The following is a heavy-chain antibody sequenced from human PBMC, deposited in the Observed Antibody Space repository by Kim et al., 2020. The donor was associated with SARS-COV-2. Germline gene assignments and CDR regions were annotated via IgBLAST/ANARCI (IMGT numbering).Heavy chain of an antibody. J-gene: IGHJ3*01. D-gene: IGHD4-17*01. CDR3: ARGVVSDYGCGPFGV. CDR2: ISPKNGTT. V-gene: IGHV1-2*02. CDR1: GYIFTSYY. Sequence: ASVKVSCKASGYIFTSYYMNWVRQAPGQGLEWMGWISPKNGTTNYAQTLQGRATMTRDTSISTAYMELRRLTSDDTAVYYCARGVVSDYGCGPFGVWGQG.